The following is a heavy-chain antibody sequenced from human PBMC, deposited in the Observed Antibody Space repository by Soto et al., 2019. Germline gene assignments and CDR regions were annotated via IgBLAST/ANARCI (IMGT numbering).Heavy chain of an antibody. D-gene: IGHD5-12*01. V-gene: IGHV1-69*02. Sequence: QVQLVQSGAEVKKPGSSVKVSCKASGGTFSNYSFNWVRQAPGQGLEWMGRIIPILGITNHAQKFQGRVTITADKSTSTAYMEVSSLRSEDTAVYYCARAVVATIPYGMDVWGQGTTVTVSS. J-gene: IGHJ6*02. CDR3: ARAVVATIPYGMDV. CDR1: GGTFSNYS. CDR2: IIPILGIT.